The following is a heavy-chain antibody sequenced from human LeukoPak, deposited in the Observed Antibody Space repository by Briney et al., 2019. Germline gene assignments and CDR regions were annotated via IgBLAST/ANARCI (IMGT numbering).Heavy chain of an antibody. V-gene: IGHV4-39*07. CDR2: IYYSGST. J-gene: IGHJ4*01. CDR1: GGSISSSSYY. CDR3: ARTVGARTFYLDY. Sequence: SETLSLTCTVSGGSISSSSYYWGWIRQPPGKGPEWIGSIYYSGSTYYNPSLKSRVTISVDTSKNQFSLKLSSVTAADTAVYYCARTVGARTFYLDYWGHGTLVTVSS. D-gene: IGHD1-26*01.